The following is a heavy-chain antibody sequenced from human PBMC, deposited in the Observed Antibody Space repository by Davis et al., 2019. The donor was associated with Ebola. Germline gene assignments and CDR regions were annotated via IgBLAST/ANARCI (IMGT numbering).Heavy chain of an antibody. Sequence: MPSETLSPTFTLPGGPISGYYWSWIRQPPGKGLEWMGYIYYSGATNHIPSLKTRVTMSVAVPRKQVSLTLSSVSAADTAVYYCARHDGRLSASGWFSYYYGLDVWGQGTTVTVSS. CDR2: IYYSGAT. CDR1: GGPISGYY. D-gene: IGHD3-16*01. CDR3: ARHDGRLSASGWFSYYYGLDV. V-gene: IGHV4-59*08. J-gene: IGHJ6*02.